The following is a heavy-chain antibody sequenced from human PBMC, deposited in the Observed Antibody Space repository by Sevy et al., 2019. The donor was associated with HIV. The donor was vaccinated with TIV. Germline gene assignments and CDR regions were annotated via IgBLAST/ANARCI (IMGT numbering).Heavy chain of an antibody. D-gene: IGHD4-17*01. CDR1: GFTFSSYS. Sequence: GRSLILSCAASGFTFSSYSMNWVRQAPGKGLEWVSSITSSRSYIYDANSVKGRFTISRDNAKSSLYLQMNSLRAEDTAVYYCARDLNRGAYGGWFDPWGQGTTVTVSS. J-gene: IGHJ5*02. CDR2: ITSSRSYI. V-gene: IGHV3-21*01. CDR3: ARDLNRGAYGGWFDP.